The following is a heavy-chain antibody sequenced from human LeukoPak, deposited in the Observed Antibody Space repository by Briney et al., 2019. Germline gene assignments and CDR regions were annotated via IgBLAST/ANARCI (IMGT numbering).Heavy chain of an antibody. CDR3: AREASVAATDDAFDI. V-gene: IGHV3-23*01. D-gene: IGHD6-19*01. CDR1: GFTFSSYA. CDR2: ISGSGGSR. Sequence: PGGSLRLSCAASGFTFSSYAMSWVRQAPGKGLEWVSGISGSGGSRHHADSLEGRFTISRDNSKNTLYPQMNYLRAEDTAVYYCAREASVAATDDAFDIWGQGKMVIVSS. J-gene: IGHJ3*02.